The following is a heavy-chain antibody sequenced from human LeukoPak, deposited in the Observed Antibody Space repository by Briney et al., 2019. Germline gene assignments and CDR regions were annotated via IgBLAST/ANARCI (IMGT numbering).Heavy chain of an antibody. V-gene: IGHV1-46*01. Sequence: ASVKVSCKASGYTFTSYYMHWVRQAPGQGLEWMGIINPSGGSTSYAQKFQGRVTMTRDMSTSTVYMELSSLRSEDTAVYYCARGGGAYQQWSPLGYWGQGTLVTVSS. CDR3: ARGGGAYQQWSPLGY. CDR1: GYTFTSYY. J-gene: IGHJ4*02. D-gene: IGHD6-19*01. CDR2: INPSGGST.